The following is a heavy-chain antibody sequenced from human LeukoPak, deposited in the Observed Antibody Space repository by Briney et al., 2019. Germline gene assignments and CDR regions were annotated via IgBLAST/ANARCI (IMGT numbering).Heavy chain of an antibody. Sequence: PSETLSLTCTVSGDSISGSISSHYWSWIRQPPGKGLEWIGCIYYSGSTNYNPSLKSRVTISVDTPKNQFSLKLSSVTAADTAVYYCARHSGSYWYWGQGTLVTVSS. J-gene: IGHJ4*02. D-gene: IGHD1-26*01. CDR1: GDSISGSISSHY. V-gene: IGHV4-59*08. CDR2: IYYSGST. CDR3: ARHSGSYWY.